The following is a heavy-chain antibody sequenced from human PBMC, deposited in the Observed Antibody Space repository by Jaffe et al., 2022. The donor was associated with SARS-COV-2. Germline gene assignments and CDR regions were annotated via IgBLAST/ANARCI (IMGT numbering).Heavy chain of an antibody. CDR1: GFTFSSYS. J-gene: IGHJ6*03. CDR2: ISSSSSYI. D-gene: IGHD6-19*01. Sequence: EVQLVESGGGLVKPGGSLRLSCAASGFTFSSYSMNWVRQAPGKGLEWVSSISSSSSYIYYADSVKGRFTISRDNAKNSLYLQMNSLRAEDTAVYYCARDWSPRQWPHVGYYYYMDVWGKGTTVTVSS. CDR3: ARDWSPRQWPHVGYYYYMDV. V-gene: IGHV3-21*01.